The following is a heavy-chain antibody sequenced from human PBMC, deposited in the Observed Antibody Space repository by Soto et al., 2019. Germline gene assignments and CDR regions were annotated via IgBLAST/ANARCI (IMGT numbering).Heavy chain of an antibody. J-gene: IGHJ6*02. D-gene: IGHD3-16*01. CDR1: GTIFSSYT. CDR3: ARGLGGRMDD. V-gene: IGHV1-69*08. Sequence: QVQLVQSGAEVKKPGSSVRVSCKASGTIFSSYTISWVRQAPGQGLEWMGRIIPILGETNSAQKFQDRVTLTADKSTHTAYMELNSLRLKDTAVYYCARGLGGRMDDWGQGTTVSFSS. CDR2: IIPILGET.